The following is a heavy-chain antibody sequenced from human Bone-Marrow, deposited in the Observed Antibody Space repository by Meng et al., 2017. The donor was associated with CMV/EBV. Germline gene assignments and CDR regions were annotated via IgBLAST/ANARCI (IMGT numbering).Heavy chain of an antibody. CDR3: TTAYVRVGARVLTFDY. V-gene: IGHV3-15*01. D-gene: IGHD3-10*02. Sequence: GESLKISCAASGFTFSNAWMSWVRQAPGKGLEWVGRIKSKTDGGTTDYAAPVKGRFTISRDDSKNTLYLQMNSLKTEDTAVYYCTTAYVRVGARVLTFDYWGQGTLVTVS. J-gene: IGHJ4*02. CDR1: GFTFSNAW. CDR2: IKSKTDGGTT.